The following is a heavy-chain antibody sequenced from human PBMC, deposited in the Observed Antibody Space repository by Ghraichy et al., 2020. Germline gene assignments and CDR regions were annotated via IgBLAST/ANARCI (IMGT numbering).Heavy chain of an antibody. J-gene: IGHJ3*02. CDR3: ARSHLVGATTGTDI. V-gene: IGHV2-70*11. D-gene: IGHD1-26*01. Sequence: SGPTLVKPTQTLTLTCTFSGFSLSTSGMCVSWIRQPPGKALEWLARIDWDDDKYYSTSLKTRLTISKDTSKNQVVLTLTNLDPVDTATYYCARSHLVGATTGTDIWGQGTMVTVSS. CDR1: GFSLSTSGMC. CDR2: IDWDDDK.